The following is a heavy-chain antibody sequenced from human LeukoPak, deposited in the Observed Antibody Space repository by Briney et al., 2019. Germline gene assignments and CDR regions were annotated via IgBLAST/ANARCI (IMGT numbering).Heavy chain of an antibody. CDR3: ARGSGWYYFDY. CDR1: GFTFSSYW. V-gene: IGHV3-48*04. D-gene: IGHD6-19*01. CDR2: ISSSSSTI. Sequence: QPGGSLRLSCAASGFTFSSYWMHWVRQAPGKGLEWVSYISSSSSTIYYADSVKGRFTISRDNAKNSLYLQMNSLRAEDTAVYYCARGSGWYYFDYWGQGTLVTVSS. J-gene: IGHJ4*02.